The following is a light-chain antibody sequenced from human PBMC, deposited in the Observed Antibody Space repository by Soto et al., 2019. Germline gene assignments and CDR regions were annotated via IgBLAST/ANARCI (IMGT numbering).Light chain of an antibody. J-gene: IGLJ3*02. CDR2: ENN. V-gene: IGLV6-57*04. Sequence: LTQPHSVSESPGKTVTISCTRSSGSIASNYVQWYQQRPGGAPTTVIYENNQRPSGVPDRFSGSIDSSSNSASHTISGLKTEDEADYYCQSYDYSTWVFGGGTKLTVL. CDR3: QSYDYSTWV. CDR1: SGSIASNY.